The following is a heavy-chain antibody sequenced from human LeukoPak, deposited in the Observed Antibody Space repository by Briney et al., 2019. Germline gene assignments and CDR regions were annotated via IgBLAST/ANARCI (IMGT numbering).Heavy chain of an antibody. J-gene: IGHJ3*02. CDR2: IYYNGGT. Sequence: SETLSLTCTVSGGSISNYWSWIRQPPGKGLEWIGYIYYNGGTNYNPSLESRLTMSVDTSKNQFSLKLRSVTAADTAVYYCARPGVGSGRYGAFDIWGQGTMVTVSS. V-gene: IGHV4-59*08. CDR3: ARPGVGSGRYGAFDI. D-gene: IGHD5-18*01. CDR1: GGSISNY.